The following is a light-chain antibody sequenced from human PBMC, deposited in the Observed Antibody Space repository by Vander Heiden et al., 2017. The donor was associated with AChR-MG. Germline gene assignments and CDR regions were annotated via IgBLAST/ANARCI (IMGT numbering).Light chain of an antibody. J-gene: IGLJ2*01. V-gene: IGLV3-25*03. CDR2: KDN. Sequence: SYELTQPPSVSVSPGPTARITCSGDALAQNYAYWYQKKPGQAPLLIIYKDNERPSGLPERFSGSSSGTTVTLTIDGVQAGDEADYFCQAGDNSGSSPRVLIGGGTKLTVL. CDR1: ALAQNY. CDR3: QAGDNSGSSPRVL.